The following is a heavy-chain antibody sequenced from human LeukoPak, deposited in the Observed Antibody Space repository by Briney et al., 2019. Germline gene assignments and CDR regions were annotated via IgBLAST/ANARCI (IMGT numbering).Heavy chain of an antibody. Sequence: SQTLSLTFAISGDSVSSYTAAWNWIRQSPSRGLEWLGRTFHRSKWYHDYAGSVKSRITINPDTSKNQFSLQLNSVTPEDTAVYYCARDGWPAFDYWGQGTLVTVSS. J-gene: IGHJ4*02. CDR1: GDSVSSYTAA. V-gene: IGHV6-1*01. D-gene: IGHD2-15*01. CDR3: ARDGWPAFDY. CDR2: TFHRSKWYH.